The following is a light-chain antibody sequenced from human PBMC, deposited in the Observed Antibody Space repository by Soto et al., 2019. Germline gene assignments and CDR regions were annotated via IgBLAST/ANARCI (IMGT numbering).Light chain of an antibody. CDR3: QQYTNWPYT. Sequence: EIVMTQSPATLSVSPGERASLSCRASQSVGSNLAWYQQTAGQAPRLLIYGASTRATGIPARFSGSGSGTAFTLTISSLQSEDFAVYAGQQYTNWPYTFGQGTKLEIK. CDR2: GAS. CDR1: QSVGSN. J-gene: IGKJ2*01. V-gene: IGKV3-15*01.